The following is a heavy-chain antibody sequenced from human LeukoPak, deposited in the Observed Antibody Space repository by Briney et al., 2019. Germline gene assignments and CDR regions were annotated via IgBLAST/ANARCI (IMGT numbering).Heavy chain of an antibody. CDR3: GGSYWGADYWCFDL. CDR2: IYYSGST. CDR1: GGSISSSSYY. V-gene: IGHV4-39*01. D-gene: IGHD1-26*01. Sequence: PSETLSLTCTVSGGSISSSSYYWGWIRQPPGKGLEWIGSIYYSGSTYYNPSLKSRVTISVDTSKNQFSLKLSSVTAADTAVYYCGGSYWGADYWCFDLWGRGTLVTVSS. J-gene: IGHJ2*01.